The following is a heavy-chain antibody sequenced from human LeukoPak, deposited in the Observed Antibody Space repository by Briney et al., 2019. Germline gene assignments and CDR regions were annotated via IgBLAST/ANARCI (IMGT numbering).Heavy chain of an antibody. Sequence: SETLSLTCTVSGGSISSGSYYWSWIRQPAGKGLEWTGRIYTSGSTNCNPSLKSRVTISVDTSKNQFSLKLSSVTAADTAVYYCARGRSGSYQYYYGLDVWGQGTTVTVSS. J-gene: IGHJ6*02. CDR2: IYTSGST. V-gene: IGHV4-61*02. D-gene: IGHD1-26*01. CDR1: GGSISSGSYY. CDR3: ARGRSGSYQYYYGLDV.